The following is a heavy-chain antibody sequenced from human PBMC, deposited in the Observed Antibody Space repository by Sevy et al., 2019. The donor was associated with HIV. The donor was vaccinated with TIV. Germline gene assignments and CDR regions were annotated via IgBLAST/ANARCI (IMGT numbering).Heavy chain of an antibody. V-gene: IGHV1-2*02. CDR3: ARGGGSPYCSSTSCSTDDAFDI. D-gene: IGHD2-2*01. CDR1: GYTFTGYY. CDR2: INPNSGGT. Sequence: ASVKVSCKASGYTFTGYYMHWVRQAPGQGLEWMGWINPNSGGTNYAQKFQGRVTMTRDTSISTAYMELSRLRSDDTAVYYCARGGGSPYCSSTSCSTDDAFDIWGQGTMVTVSS. J-gene: IGHJ3*02.